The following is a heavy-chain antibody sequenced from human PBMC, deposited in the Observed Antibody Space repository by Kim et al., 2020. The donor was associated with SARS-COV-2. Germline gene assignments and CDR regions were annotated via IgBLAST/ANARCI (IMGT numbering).Heavy chain of an antibody. CDR3: ARDLGGSYPVGFDY. CDR1: GGSISSYY. CDR2: IYYSGST. Sequence: SETLSLTCTVSGGSISSYYWSWIRQPPGKGLEWIGYIYYSGSTNYNPSLKSRVTISVDTSKNQFSLKLSSVTAADTAVYYCARDLGGSYPVGFDYWGQGTLVTVSS. D-gene: IGHD1-26*01. V-gene: IGHV4-59*13. J-gene: IGHJ4*02.